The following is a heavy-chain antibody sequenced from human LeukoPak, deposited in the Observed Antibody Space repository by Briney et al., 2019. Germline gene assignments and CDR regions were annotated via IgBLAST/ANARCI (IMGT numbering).Heavy chain of an antibody. CDR3: AELGITMIGGV. CDR2: ISSSGSTI. V-gene: IGHV3-48*03. CDR1: GFTFGDYG. J-gene: IGHJ6*04. D-gene: IGHD3-10*02. Sequence: GGSLRLSCAASGFTFGDYGMSWVRQAPGKGLEWVSYISSSGSTIYYADSVKGRFTISRDNAKNSLYLQMNSLRAEDTAVYYCAELGITMIGGVWGKGTTVTISS.